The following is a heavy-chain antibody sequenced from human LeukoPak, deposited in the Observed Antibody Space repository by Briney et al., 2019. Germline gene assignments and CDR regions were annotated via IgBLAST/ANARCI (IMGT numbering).Heavy chain of an antibody. CDR2: ISWNSGSI. V-gene: IGHV3-9*01. J-gene: IGHJ4*02. Sequence: PGGSLRLSCAASGFTFDDYAMHWVRQAPGKGLEWVSGISWNSGSIGYADSVKGRFTISRDNAKNSLYLQMNSLRAEDTALYYCAKDPTSILAVAFDYWGQGTLVTVSS. D-gene: IGHD6-19*01. CDR1: GFTFDDYA. CDR3: AKDPTSILAVAFDY.